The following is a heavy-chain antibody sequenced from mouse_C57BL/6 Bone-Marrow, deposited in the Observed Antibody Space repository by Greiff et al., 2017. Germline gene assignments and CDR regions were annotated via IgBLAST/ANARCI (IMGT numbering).Heavy chain of an antibody. CDR3: ARPLTGTGYAMDY. J-gene: IGHJ4*01. CDR1: GFTFSDYY. D-gene: IGHD4-1*01. CDR2: ISNGGGST. V-gene: IGHV5-12*01. Sequence: EVKVVESGGGLVQPGGSLKLSCAASGFTFSDYYMYWVRQTPEKRLEWVAYISNGGGSTYYPDTVKGRFTISRDNAKNTLYLQMSRLKSEDTAMYYCARPLTGTGYAMDYWGQGTSVTVSS.